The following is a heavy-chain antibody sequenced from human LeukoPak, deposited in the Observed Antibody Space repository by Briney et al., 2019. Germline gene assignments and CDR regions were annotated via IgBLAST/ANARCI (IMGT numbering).Heavy chain of an antibody. CDR2: ISSSGSTI. J-gene: IGHJ4*02. Sequence: GGSLRLSCAASGFTFSSYRMSWVRQAPGKGPEWVSYISSSGSTIHYVDSVKGRFTISRDNAKNSLYLQMNSLRAEDTAVYYCARAWSGSSWPSDYWGQGTLVTVSS. CDR3: ARAWSGSSWPSDY. D-gene: IGHD6-13*01. CDR1: GFTFSSYR. V-gene: IGHV3-48*01.